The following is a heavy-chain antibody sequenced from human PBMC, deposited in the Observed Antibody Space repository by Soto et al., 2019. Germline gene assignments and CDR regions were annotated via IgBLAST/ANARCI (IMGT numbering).Heavy chain of an antibody. J-gene: IGHJ4*02. D-gene: IGHD1-26*01. CDR2: ISYDGSNK. CDR1: GFTFSSYA. Sequence: GGSLRLSCAASGFTFSSYAMHWVRQAPGKGLEWVAVISYDGSNKYYADSVKGRFTISRDNSKNTLYLQMNSLRAEDTAVYYCARRSGSYSPWGQGTLVTVSS. V-gene: IGHV3-30-3*01. CDR3: ARRSGSYSP.